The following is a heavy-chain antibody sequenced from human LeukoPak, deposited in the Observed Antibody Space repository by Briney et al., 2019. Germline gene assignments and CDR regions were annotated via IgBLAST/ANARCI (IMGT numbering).Heavy chain of an antibody. V-gene: IGHV3-7*01. J-gene: IGHJ4*02. Sequence: GGSLRLSCAASGFTFSHYWMTWVRQAPGKGLEWVANIKQDGSVQYYVDSVKGRFTISRDNAKNSLYLQMNSLRVEDTAVYYCARDRCSSTSCFYDYWGQGTLVTVSS. D-gene: IGHD2-2*01. CDR1: GFTFSHYW. CDR3: ARDRCSSTSCFYDY. CDR2: IKQDGSVQ.